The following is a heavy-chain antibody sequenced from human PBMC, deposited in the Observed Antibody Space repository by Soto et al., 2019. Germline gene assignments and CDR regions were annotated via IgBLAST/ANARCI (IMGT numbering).Heavy chain of an antibody. CDR2: IYPGDSDT. D-gene: IGHD2-2*01. CDR1: GYRFTSSW. V-gene: IGHV5-51*01. Sequence: TGESLKISWKAAGYRFTSSWIGWVRQMPGKGLEWMGIIYPGDSDTRYRPSFQGQVTISADKSTSTAYLQWNSLQASDTAMYYCARLPGIVAPGTVFLDNWGQGTMVTVSS. J-gene: IGHJ3*02. CDR3: ARLPGIVAPGTVFLDN.